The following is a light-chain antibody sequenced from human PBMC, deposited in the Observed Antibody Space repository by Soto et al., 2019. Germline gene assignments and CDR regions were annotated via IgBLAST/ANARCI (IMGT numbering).Light chain of an antibody. CDR2: END. V-gene: IGLV1-51*02. Sequence: QSVLTQPPSVSAAPGQKITISCSGSDSNIWYNSVSWYQQLPGTAPKLLISENDERPSDLPDRFSASKSGTSATLGITGLQTGDEATYFCGTWDNGLGAVVFGGGTKLTVL. J-gene: IGLJ2*01. CDR1: DSNIWYNS. CDR3: GTWDNGLGAVV.